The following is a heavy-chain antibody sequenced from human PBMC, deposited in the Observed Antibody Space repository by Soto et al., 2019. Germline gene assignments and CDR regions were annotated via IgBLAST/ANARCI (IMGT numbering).Heavy chain of an antibody. CDR1: GFTFSSYA. V-gene: IGHV3-23*01. Sequence: GGSLRLSCAASGFTFSSYAMSWVRQAPGKGLEWVSAVGDGGDTTYYADSVKGRFTISRDNSKKTLYLQMNSLRPEDTAVYYCAKEGPYYDILTALDYWGQGTLVTVSS. D-gene: IGHD3-9*01. CDR3: AKEGPYYDILTALDY. CDR2: VGDGGDTT. J-gene: IGHJ4*02.